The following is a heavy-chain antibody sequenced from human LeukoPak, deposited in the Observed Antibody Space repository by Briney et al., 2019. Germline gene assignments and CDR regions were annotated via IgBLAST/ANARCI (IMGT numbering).Heavy chain of an antibody. Sequence: SETLSLTCAVYGGSFSGYYWSWIRQPPGKGLEWIGEINHSGSTNYNPSLKSRVTISVDTSKNQFSLKLSSVTAADTAVYYCASGRGSHYFDYWGQGTLVTVSS. CDR1: GGSFSGYY. J-gene: IGHJ4*02. CDR2: INHSGST. V-gene: IGHV4-34*01. D-gene: IGHD1-26*01. CDR3: ASGRGSHYFDY.